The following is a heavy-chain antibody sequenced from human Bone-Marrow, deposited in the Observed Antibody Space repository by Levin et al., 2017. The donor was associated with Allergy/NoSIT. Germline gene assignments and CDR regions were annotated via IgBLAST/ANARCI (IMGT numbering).Heavy chain of an antibody. J-gene: IGHJ3*02. CDR1: GFTFSSYS. CDR2: ISSSSSYI. Sequence: GESLKISCAASGFTFSSYSMNWVRQAPGKGLEWVSSISSSSSYIYYADSVKGRFTISRDNAKNSLYLQMNSLRAEDTAVYYCARESGCSGGSCYSGDDAFDIWGQGTMVTVSS. D-gene: IGHD2-15*01. CDR3: ARESGCSGGSCYSGDDAFDI. V-gene: IGHV3-21*01.